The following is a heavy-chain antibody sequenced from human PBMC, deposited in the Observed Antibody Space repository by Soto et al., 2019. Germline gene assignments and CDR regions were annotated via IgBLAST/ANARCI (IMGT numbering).Heavy chain of an antibody. CDR2: IYYSGST. CDR3: ARRDDAFDI. Sequence: SETLSLTCTVSGGSISSSSYYWGWIRQPPGKGLEWIGSIYYSGSTYYNPSLKSRVTISVDTSKNQFSLKLSSVTAADTAVYYCARRDDAFDIWGQGTMVTVSS. CDR1: GGSISSSSYY. J-gene: IGHJ3*02. V-gene: IGHV4-39*01.